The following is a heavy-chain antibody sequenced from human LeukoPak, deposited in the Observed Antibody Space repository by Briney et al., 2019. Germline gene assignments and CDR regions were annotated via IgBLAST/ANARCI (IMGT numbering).Heavy chain of an antibody. CDR2: INPNSGGT. D-gene: IGHD3-10*01. Sequence: ASVKVSCKASGYTFTSYDINWVRQATGQGLEWMGWINPNSGGTNYAQKFQGRVTMTRDTSISTAYMELSRLRSDDTAVYYCARKAWFGESNPFDYWGQGTLVTVSS. CDR3: ARKAWFGESNPFDY. V-gene: IGHV1-2*02. J-gene: IGHJ4*02. CDR1: GYTFTSYD.